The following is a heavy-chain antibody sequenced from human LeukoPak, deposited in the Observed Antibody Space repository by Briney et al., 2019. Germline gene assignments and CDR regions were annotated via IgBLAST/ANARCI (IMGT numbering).Heavy chain of an antibody. D-gene: IGHD3-10*01. Sequence: SETLSLTCTVSRVSISNYYWSWIRQPPGKGLEWIGYIYYSGSTNYNPSLKSRVTISVDTSKNQFSLKLSSVTAADTAVYYCARDRSYYNSGSYGGVFESWGQGTLVTVSS. J-gene: IGHJ4*02. CDR3: ARDRSYYNSGSYGGVFES. CDR2: IYYSGST. V-gene: IGHV4-59*01. CDR1: RVSISNYY.